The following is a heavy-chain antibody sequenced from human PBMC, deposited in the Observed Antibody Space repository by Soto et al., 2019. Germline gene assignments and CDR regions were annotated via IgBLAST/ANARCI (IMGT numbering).Heavy chain of an antibody. Sequence: QVQLVQSGAEVKKPGSSVTVSCKASGGTFSSYAISWVRQAPGQGLEWMGGIIPIFGTANYAQKFQGRVTITADKSTSTAYMELRSLRSADTAVYYCARNLPERYSGYDYLTLDYWGQGTLVTVSS. J-gene: IGHJ4*02. CDR1: GGTFSSYA. V-gene: IGHV1-69*06. D-gene: IGHD5-12*01. CDR2: IIPIFGTA. CDR3: ARNLPERYSGYDYLTLDY.